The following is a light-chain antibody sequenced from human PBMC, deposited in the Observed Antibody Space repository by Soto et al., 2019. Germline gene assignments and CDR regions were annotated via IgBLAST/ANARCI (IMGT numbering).Light chain of an antibody. CDR2: GAS. CDR3: QQYNNWPPIP. V-gene: IGKV3D-15*01. Sequence: EIVLTQSPVTLYFSKGPRATLSFISIQSVGSYLAWYQQKPGQAPRLLIYGASTRATGIPARFSGSGSGTEFTLSISSLQSEDSAVYYCQQYNNWPPIPFGQVALQEIK. J-gene: IGKJ5*01. CDR1: QSVGSY.